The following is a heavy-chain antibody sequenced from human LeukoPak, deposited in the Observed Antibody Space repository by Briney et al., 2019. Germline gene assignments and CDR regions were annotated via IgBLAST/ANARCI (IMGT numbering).Heavy chain of an antibody. CDR2: INRSGGT. CDR3: SADHY. V-gene: IGHV4-34*01. J-gene: IGHJ4*02. Sequence: SETLSLTCTVYGASFSDYYWSWLRQPPGKGLEWIGEINRSGGTNYNPSLGSRVTISIDTSKSQFSLNLSAATAADTAVYYCSADHYWGQGTLVTVSS. CDR1: GASFSDYY.